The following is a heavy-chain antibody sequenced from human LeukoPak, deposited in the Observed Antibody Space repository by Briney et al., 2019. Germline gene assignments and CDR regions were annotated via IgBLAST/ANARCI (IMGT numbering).Heavy chain of an antibody. V-gene: IGHV4-59*01. CDR2: XYYSXST. CDR3: AXDQQSGYSHVDGMDV. D-gene: IGHD5-18*01. CDR1: GGSIXXXX. Sequence: SETLSLTCTVSGGSIXXXXWSWIXXPPGXXXXXXXXXYYSXSTNYXXXXXXXXXXXXXTSKNXXXLKLXFVTAADTAVYYCAXDQQSGYSHVDGMDVWGQGTTVTVSS. J-gene: IGHJ6*02.